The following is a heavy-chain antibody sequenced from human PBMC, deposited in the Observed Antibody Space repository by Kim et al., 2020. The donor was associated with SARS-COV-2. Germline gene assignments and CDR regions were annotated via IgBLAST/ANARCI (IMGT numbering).Heavy chain of an antibody. CDR2: IYSGGST. J-gene: IGHJ5*02. D-gene: IGHD4-17*01. Sequence: GGSLRLSCAASGFTVSSNYMSWVRQAPGKGLEWVSVIYSGGSTYYADSVKGRFTISRDNSKNTLYLQMNSLRAEDTAVYYCARGPDYGDYEWFDPWGQGTLVTVS. V-gene: IGHV3-66*02. CDR3: ARGPDYGDYEWFDP. CDR1: GFTVSSNY.